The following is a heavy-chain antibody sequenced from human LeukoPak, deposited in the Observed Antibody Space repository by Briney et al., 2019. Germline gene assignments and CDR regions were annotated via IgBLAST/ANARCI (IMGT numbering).Heavy chain of an antibody. CDR3: ARGSHFCSSTSCSPFDYYMDV. D-gene: IGHD2-2*01. V-gene: IGHV3-11*04. J-gene: IGHJ6*03. CDR2: ISSSGSTI. Sequence: GGSLRLSCAASGFTVSSNYMSWVRQAPGKGLEWVSYISSSGSTIYYADSVKGRFTISRDNAKNSLYLQMNSLRAEDTAVYYCARGSHFCSSTSCSPFDYYMDVWGKGTTVTISS. CDR1: GFTVSSNY.